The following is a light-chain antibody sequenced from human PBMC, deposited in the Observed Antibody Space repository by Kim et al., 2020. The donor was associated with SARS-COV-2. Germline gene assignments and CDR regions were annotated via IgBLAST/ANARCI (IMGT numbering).Light chain of an antibody. CDR3: QQSYSTPWT. V-gene: IGKV1-39*01. CDR2: TTS. CDR1: HDISTY. Sequence: DIRMTQSPSSLSASVGDRVTITCRASHDISTYLNWYQQKPGKAPKLLIYTTSNLQSGVPSRFSGSGSGTDFTLTINSLQPDDFATYCCQQSYSTPWTFAQGTKVDIK. J-gene: IGKJ1*01.